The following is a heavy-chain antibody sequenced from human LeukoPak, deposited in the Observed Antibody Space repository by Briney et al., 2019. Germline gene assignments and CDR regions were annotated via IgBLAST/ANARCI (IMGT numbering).Heavy chain of an antibody. V-gene: IGHV4-59*08. CDR3: ASLSMVTQGYFDS. CDR2: IYYRGST. CDR1: GGSISSYY. D-gene: IGHD4/OR15-4a*01. J-gene: IGHJ4*02. Sequence: KSSETLSLTCTVSGGSISSYYWSRIRQPPGKGLEWIGYIYYRGSTNYNPSLKSRLTISVDASKNQFALKLSTVTATDTAVYYCASLSMVTQGYFDSWGQGTLVTVSS.